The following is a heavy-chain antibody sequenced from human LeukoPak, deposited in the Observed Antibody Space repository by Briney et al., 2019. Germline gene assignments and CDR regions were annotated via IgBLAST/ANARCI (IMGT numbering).Heavy chain of an antibody. CDR1: GFTFSDYY. J-gene: IGHJ4*02. D-gene: IGHD3-10*01. CDR2: ISGSGGST. V-gene: IGHV3-23*01. Sequence: GGSLRLSCAASGFTFSDYYMSWIRQAPGKGLEWVSAISGSGGSTYYADSVKGRFTISRDNSKNTLYLQMNSLRAEDTAVYYCAKDTADGSGSFYWGQGTLVTVSS. CDR3: AKDTADGSGSFY.